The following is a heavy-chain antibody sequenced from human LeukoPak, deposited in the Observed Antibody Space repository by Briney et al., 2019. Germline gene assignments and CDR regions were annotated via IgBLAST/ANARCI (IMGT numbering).Heavy chain of an antibody. J-gene: IGHJ4*02. CDR1: GGSFSGYY. D-gene: IGHD2-21*02. CDR2: INHSGST. Sequence: PSETLSLTCAVYGGSFSGYYWSWIRQPPGKGLEWIGEINHSGSTNYNPSLKSRVTISVDTSKNEFSLKLSSVTAADTALYYCARAYCGGDCWVGYFFDNWGQGTLVTVSS. CDR3: ARAYCGGDCWVGYFFDN. V-gene: IGHV4-34*01.